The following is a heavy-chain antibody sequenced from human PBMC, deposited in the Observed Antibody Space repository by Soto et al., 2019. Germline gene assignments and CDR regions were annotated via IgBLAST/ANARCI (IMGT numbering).Heavy chain of an antibody. D-gene: IGHD3-10*01. V-gene: IGHV4-31*03. CDR2: IYYSGST. CDR3: AREGRYYYGLPPGMDV. J-gene: IGHJ6*02. CDR1: GGSISSGGYY. Sequence: PSETLSLTCTVSGGSISSGGYYWSWIRQHPGKGLEWIGYIYYSGSTYYNPSLKSRVTISVDTSKNQFSLKLSSVTAADTAVYYCAREGRYYYGLPPGMDVWGQGTTVTVSS.